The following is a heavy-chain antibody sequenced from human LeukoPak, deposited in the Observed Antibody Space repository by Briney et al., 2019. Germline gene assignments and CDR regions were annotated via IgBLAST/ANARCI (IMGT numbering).Heavy chain of an antibody. Sequence: GGSRRLSCAASGNYWRHWVRQAPGKGLVWVSHINSDGSWTSYADSVKGRFTISKDNAKNTVYLQMNNLRAEDTAVYYCVSFYETYWGRGTLVTVSS. CDR3: VSFYETY. CDR1: GNYW. J-gene: IGHJ4*02. V-gene: IGHV3-74*01. CDR2: INSDGSWT. D-gene: IGHD2-2*01.